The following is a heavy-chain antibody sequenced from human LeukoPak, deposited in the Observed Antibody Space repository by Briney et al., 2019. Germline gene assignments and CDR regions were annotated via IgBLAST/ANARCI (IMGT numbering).Heavy chain of an antibody. J-gene: IGHJ6*02. CDR3: AKLGGATDYYYYGMDV. CDR1: GFTFSSYA. CDR2: ISGSGGST. Sequence: GGSLRLSCAASGFTFSSYAMSWVRQAPGKGLEWVSAISGSGGSTYYADSVKGRFTISRDNSKNTLYLQMYSLRAEDTAVYYCAKLGGATDYYYYGMDVWGQGTTVTVSS. V-gene: IGHV3-23*01. D-gene: IGHD5-12*01.